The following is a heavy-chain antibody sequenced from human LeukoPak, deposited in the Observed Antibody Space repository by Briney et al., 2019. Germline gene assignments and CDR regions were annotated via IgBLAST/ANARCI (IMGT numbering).Heavy chain of an antibody. V-gene: IGHV3-53*05. Sequence: PGGSLRLSCAASEFTVSSNYMNWVRQAPGKGLEWVSVIYSGGTTYYADSVKGRFTISRDNSKNTLYLQMNSLRAEDTAVYYCARDGIVGSPLFKFDYWGQGTLVTVSS. J-gene: IGHJ4*02. D-gene: IGHD1-26*01. CDR3: ARDGIVGSPLFKFDY. CDR1: EFTVSSNY. CDR2: IYSGGTT.